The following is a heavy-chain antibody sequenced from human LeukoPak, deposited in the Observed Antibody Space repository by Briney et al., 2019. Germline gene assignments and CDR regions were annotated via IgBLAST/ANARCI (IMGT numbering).Heavy chain of an antibody. CDR1: GFTFSDYY. J-gene: IGHJ4*02. D-gene: IGHD3-22*01. CDR3: AGVPIITMIVVPPDY. CDR2: ISSSGSTI. V-gene: IGHV3-11*04. Sequence: PGGSLRLSCAASGFTFSDYYMSWIRQAPGKGLEWVSYISSSGSTIYYADSVKGRFTISRDNAKNSLYLQMNSLRAEDTAVYYCAGVPIITMIVVPPDYWGQGTLVTVSS.